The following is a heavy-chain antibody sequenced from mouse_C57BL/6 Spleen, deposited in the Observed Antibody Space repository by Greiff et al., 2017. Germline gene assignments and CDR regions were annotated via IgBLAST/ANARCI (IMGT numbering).Heavy chain of an antibody. V-gene: IGHV1-74*01. J-gene: IGHJ4*01. Sequence: QVQLKQPGAELVKPGASVKVSCKASGYTFTSYWMHWVKQRPGQGLEWIGRIHPSDSDTNYNQKFTGKATVTVDKSSRTAYMQLSSLTSEDSAVYYCATLTGPYAMDYWGQGTSVTVSS. CDR1: GYTFTSYW. CDR2: IHPSDSDT. CDR3: ATLTGPYAMDY. D-gene: IGHD4-1*01.